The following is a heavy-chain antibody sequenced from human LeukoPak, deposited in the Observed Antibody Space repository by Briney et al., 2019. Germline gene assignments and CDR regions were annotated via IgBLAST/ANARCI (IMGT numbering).Heavy chain of an antibody. V-gene: IGHV4-59*08. CDR1: GGSISTY. J-gene: IGHJ2*01. CDR3: ARREDFWYFDL. Sequence: PSETLSLTCTISGGSISTYWSWIRQHPGKGLEWIGYIYYTGSTNYNPSLKSRVTFSVDTSKNHFSLKLISVTAADTAVYYCARREDFWYFDLWGRSTLVTVSS. CDR2: IYYTGST.